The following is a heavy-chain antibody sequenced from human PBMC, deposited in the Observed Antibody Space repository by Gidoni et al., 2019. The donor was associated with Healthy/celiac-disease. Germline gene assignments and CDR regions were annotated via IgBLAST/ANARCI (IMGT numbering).Heavy chain of an antibody. CDR1: GFTFSSYA. V-gene: IGHV3-30-3*01. D-gene: IGHD4-17*01. Sequence: QVQLVEAGGGVVQPGRSLRLSCAASGFTFSSYAMHWVRQAPGKGLEWVAVISYDGSNKYYADSVKGRFTISRDNSKNTLYLQMNSLRAEDTAVYYCARDRLKDYGGNPRRGAFDIWGQGTMVTVSS. CDR3: ARDRLKDYGGNPRRGAFDI. CDR2: ISYDGSNK. J-gene: IGHJ3*02.